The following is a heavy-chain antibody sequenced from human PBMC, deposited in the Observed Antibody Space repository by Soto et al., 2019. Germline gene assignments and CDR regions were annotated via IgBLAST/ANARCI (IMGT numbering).Heavy chain of an antibody. CDR1: GYTFTGYY. CDR2: INPNTGDT. CDR3: ARGFTFDY. V-gene: IGHV1-2*02. Sequence: ASVKVSCKASGYTFTGYYMHWLLQAPGQGLEWMGWINPNTGDTNYAQKFQGRVTMTRDTSISTAYMELSRLTSDDTAVYYCARGFTFDYWGRGTLVTVSS. J-gene: IGHJ4*02. D-gene: IGHD3-16*01.